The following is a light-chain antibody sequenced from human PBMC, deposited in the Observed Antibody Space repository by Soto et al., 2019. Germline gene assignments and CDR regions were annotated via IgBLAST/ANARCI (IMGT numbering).Light chain of an antibody. CDR1: ENVEGY. J-gene: IGKJ5*01. V-gene: IGKV3-11*01. Sequence: ETVVTQSPATLSLSPGETATLSCRTSENVEGYLAWYQQKPGQAPRLVIYDASNRATGIPVRFSGSGFGTDFTLTISSLEPDDFAIYYCQQRRNWPPLTFGQGTRLDIK. CDR3: QQRRNWPPLT. CDR2: DAS.